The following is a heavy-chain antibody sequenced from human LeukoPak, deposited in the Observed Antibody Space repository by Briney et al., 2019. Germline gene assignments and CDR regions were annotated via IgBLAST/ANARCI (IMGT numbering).Heavy chain of an antibody. CDR2: IFPAESRI. Sequence: GESLKISCQGSGYSFSYYWIGWVRQMPGKDLEWMGFIFPAESRISYSPSFQGQVTISADESISTAYLQWSSLTASDTAIYYCARYGLMECSDGNCYKSFFYYGMDVWGQGTAVSVSS. D-gene: IGHD2-15*01. CDR3: ARYGLMECSDGNCYKSFFYYGMDV. V-gene: IGHV5-51*01. CDR1: GYSFSYYW. J-gene: IGHJ6*02.